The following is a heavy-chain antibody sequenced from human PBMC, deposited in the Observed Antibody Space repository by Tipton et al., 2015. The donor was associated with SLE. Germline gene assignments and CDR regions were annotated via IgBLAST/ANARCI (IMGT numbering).Heavy chain of an antibody. Sequence: TLSLTCAVYGESFNGYFWTWIRQPPGKGLEWIADIIHSGVTNYNPSLRSRVTISVDMSKNQVSLTLSSVTAADTAVYYCARVAPTEVFDYWGQGTLVTVSS. D-gene: IGHD1-1*01. CDR2: IIHSGVT. CDR1: GESFNGYF. J-gene: IGHJ4*02. V-gene: IGHV4-34*12. CDR3: ARVAPTEVFDY.